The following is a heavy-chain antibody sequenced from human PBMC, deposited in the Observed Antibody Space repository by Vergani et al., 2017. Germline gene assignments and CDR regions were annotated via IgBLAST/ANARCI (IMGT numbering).Heavy chain of an antibody. CDR3: AKANPRNSGYDYLSCYHAMDV. CDR1: GFTFNHYA. D-gene: IGHD5-12*01. V-gene: IGHV3-23*01. CDR2: ISGSGGST. J-gene: IGHJ6*02. Sequence: EVQLLESGGDLVQPGGSLRLSCAASGFTFNHYAMNWVRQAPGKGLEWVSGISGSGGSTYYAGSVKGRFTISRDSSKNTLYLQMNSLSAGDPAVYYCAKANPRNSGYDYLSCYHAMDVWGQGTTVTVSS.